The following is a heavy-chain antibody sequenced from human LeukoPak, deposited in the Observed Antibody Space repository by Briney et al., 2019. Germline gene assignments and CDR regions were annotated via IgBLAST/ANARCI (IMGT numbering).Heavy chain of an antibody. CDR3: ARGRWGYYYSFDY. D-gene: IGHD3-22*01. Sequence: GGSLRLSCAASGFTFSSYEMNWVRQAPGKGLEWVSYISSSGSTIYYADSVKGRFTISRDNAKNSLYLQVNSLRAEDTAVYYCARGRWGYYYSFDYWGQGTLVTVSS. J-gene: IGHJ4*02. CDR2: ISSSGSTI. V-gene: IGHV3-48*03. CDR1: GFTFSSYE.